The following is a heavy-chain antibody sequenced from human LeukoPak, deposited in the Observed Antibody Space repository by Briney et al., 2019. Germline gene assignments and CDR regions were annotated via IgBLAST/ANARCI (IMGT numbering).Heavy chain of an antibody. Sequence: GGSLRLSCAASGVTFSSYGMHWVRQAPGKGLEWVAVISYDGSNKYYADSVKGRFTISRDNSKNTLYLQMNSLRAEDTAVYYCANDYGSGSYWAFDYWGQGTLVTVSS. V-gene: IGHV3-30*18. D-gene: IGHD3-10*01. CDR3: ANDYGSGSYWAFDY. CDR1: GVTFSSYG. CDR2: ISYDGSNK. J-gene: IGHJ4*02.